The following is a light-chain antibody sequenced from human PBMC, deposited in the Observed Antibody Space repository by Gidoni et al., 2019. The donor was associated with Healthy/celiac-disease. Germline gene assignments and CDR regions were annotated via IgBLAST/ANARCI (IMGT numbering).Light chain of an antibody. CDR2: GAS. CDR1: QSVSSSY. Sequence: EMVLTQSPGTLSLYQGERATLHCRASQSVSSSYLAWYQQKPGQAPRLRIYGASSRSTGIPVRFRGSVSGTYFTLTISSLVPEAFAWYYCQQYGSSPRTVGPGTKVDIK. J-gene: IGKJ3*01. CDR3: QQYGSSPRT. V-gene: IGKV3-20*01.